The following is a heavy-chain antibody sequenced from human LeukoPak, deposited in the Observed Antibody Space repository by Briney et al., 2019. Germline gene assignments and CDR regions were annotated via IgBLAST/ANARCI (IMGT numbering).Heavy chain of an antibody. CDR3: ARGVRYFDWSPGAFDI. J-gene: IGHJ3*02. D-gene: IGHD3-9*01. V-gene: IGHV3-7*01. CDR1: GFPFTTYG. Sequence: GGSLRLSCVASGFPFTTYGIHWVRQAPGKGLEWVANIKQDGSEKYYVDSVKGRFTISRDNAKNSLYLQMNSLRAEDTAVYYCARGVRYFDWSPGAFDIWGQGTMVTVSS. CDR2: IKQDGSEK.